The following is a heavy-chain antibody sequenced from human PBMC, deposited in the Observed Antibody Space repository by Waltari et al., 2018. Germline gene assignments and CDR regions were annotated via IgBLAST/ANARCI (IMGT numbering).Heavy chain of an antibody. J-gene: IGHJ6*02. D-gene: IGHD2-2*01. CDR1: GFTVRTTY. CDR2: ILSGGDT. V-gene: IGHV3-53*01. CDR3: TRTLVPADPPRAMDV. Sequence: VQLVESGGDLIQPGGSLRLSCAASGFTVRTTYMPGVRQAPGKGLEWVSVILSGGDTYYADSVKGRFTISRDSSRNTLHLQMNSLRVEDTAVYYCTRTLVPADPPRAMDVWGQGTVVSVSS.